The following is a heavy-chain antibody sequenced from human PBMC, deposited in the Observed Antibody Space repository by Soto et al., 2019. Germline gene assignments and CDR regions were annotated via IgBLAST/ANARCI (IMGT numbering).Heavy chain of an antibody. CDR3: AHMMRDYYDSSGYFYYYGMDV. J-gene: IGHJ6*02. CDR2: IYWNDDK. V-gene: IGHV2-5*01. D-gene: IGHD3-22*01. Sequence: QITLKESGPTLVKPTQTLTLTCTFSGFSLSTSGVGVGWIRQPPGKALEWLALIYWNDDKRYSPSLKSRLTTTKDTSKNQVDLTMTNMDPVDTATYYCAHMMRDYYDSSGYFYYYGMDVWGQGTTVTVSS. CDR1: GFSLSTSGVG.